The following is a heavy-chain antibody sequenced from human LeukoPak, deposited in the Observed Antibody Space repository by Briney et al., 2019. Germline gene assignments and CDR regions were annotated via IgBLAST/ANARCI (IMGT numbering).Heavy chain of an antibody. D-gene: IGHD3-3*02. V-gene: IGHV4-38-2*02. CDR2: LSHSGSS. CDR3: ARECIFGVVIISFDY. Sequence: SETLSLTCTVSGYSISSGYYWDWIRQPPGKGLDWIGTLSHSGSSYYNPSLKSRVTISVDTSKNQFSLKLSSVTAADTAVYYCARECIFGVVIISFDYWGQGTLVTVSS. J-gene: IGHJ4*02. CDR1: GYSISSGYY.